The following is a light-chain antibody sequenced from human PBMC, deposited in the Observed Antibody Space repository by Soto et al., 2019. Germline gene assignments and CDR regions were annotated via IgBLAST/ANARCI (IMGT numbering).Light chain of an antibody. CDR1: SGHSSYA. V-gene: IGLV4-69*01. CDR3: QTWGTGTWV. CDR2: LNSDGSH. J-gene: IGLJ3*02. Sequence: QLVLTQSPSASASLGASVKLTCTLSSGHSSYAIEWHQQQPEKGPRYLMKLNSDGSHSKGDGIPDRFSGSSSGAERYLTISSIQSEDEADYYCQTWGTGTWVFGGGTKLTVL.